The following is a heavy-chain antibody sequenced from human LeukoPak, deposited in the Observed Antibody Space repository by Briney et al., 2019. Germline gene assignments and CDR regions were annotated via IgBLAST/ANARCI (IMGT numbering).Heavy chain of an antibody. V-gene: IGHV4-38-2*02. J-gene: IGHJ1*01. D-gene: IGHD6-19*01. CDR3: ARESIKQWLI. Sequence: SETLSLTCTVSGGSISSYYWGWIRQPPGKGLEWIGSVFHDGSTHYNPSLQSRVSISVDTSKNEFSLKLSSVSAADTARYYCARESIKQWLIRGQGTLVTVSS. CDR1: GGSISSYY. CDR2: VFHDGST.